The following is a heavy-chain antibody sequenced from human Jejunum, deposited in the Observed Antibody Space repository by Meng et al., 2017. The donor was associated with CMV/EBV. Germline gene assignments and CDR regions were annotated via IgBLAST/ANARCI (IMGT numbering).Heavy chain of an antibody. CDR3: ARFRGIQYYDFWSGYPDY. J-gene: IGHJ4*02. CDR1: SSYD. CDR2: IDYSGST. Sequence: SSYDWGWIRQPPGKGLEWIGSIDYSGSTYYNPSLKSRVTISVDTAKNQFSLKLSSVTAADTAVYYCARFRGIQYYDFWSGYPDYWGQGTLVTVSS. V-gene: IGHV4-39*07. D-gene: IGHD3-3*01.